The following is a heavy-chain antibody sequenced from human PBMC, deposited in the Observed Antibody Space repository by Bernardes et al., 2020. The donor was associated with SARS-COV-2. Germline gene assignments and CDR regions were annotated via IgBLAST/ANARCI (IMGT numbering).Heavy chain of an antibody. CDR2: ITPNSGGT. V-gene: IGHV1-2*02. J-gene: IGHJ3*02. CDR1: GYTFTGYY. Sequence: ASVKVSCKASGYTFTGYYMHWVRQAPGQGLEWMGWITPNSGGTNYAQKFQGRVTMTRDTSISTAYMELSRLRSDDTAVYYCARDRAPLYGDYVDDAFDIWGRGTLLAVSP. D-gene: IGHD4-17*01. CDR3: ARDRAPLYGDYVDDAFDI.